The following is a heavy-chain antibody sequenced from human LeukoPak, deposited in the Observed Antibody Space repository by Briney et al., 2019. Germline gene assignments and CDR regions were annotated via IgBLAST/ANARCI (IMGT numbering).Heavy chain of an antibody. D-gene: IGHD1-26*01. CDR1: GFTFSSYA. J-gene: IGHJ6*02. CDR2: IGGTAGNT. CDR3: AKVGSTSRYYYYGMDV. V-gene: IGHV3-23*01. Sequence: GGSLRLSCAASGFTFSSYAFSWVRQAPGKGLEWVSTIGGTAGNTYHADSVKGRFTISRDNSKNTLYLQMNSLRAEDTAIYYCAKVGSTSRYYYYGMDVWGQGTTVTVSS.